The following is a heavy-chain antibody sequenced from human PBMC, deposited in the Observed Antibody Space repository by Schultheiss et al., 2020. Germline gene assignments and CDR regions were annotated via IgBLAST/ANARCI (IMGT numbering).Heavy chain of an antibody. CDR3: ARDGGVRGVTYFFDS. V-gene: IGHV1-18*01. CDR1: GGTFSSYA. D-gene: IGHD3-10*01. J-gene: IGHJ4*02. CDR2: INPDNANT. Sequence: ASVKVSCKASGGTFSSYAISWVRQAPGQGLEWMGWINPDNANTNYVQKFQGRLTITRDTPASTLYMELSSLTSEDTAVYYCARDGGVRGVTYFFDSWGQGTQVTVSS.